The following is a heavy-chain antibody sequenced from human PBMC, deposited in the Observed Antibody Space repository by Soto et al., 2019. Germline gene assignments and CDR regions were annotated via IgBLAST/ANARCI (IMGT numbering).Heavy chain of an antibody. J-gene: IGHJ5*02. Sequence: EVQLVESGGGLVKPGGSLRLSCAASGFTFSSYSMNWVRQAPGKGLEWVSSISSSGSYIYYADSVKGRFTISRDNAKNSLYLQMNSLRAEDTAVYYCARDLALDSSSWADNWFDPWGQGTLVTVSS. V-gene: IGHV3-21*01. CDR1: GFTFSSYS. CDR3: ARDLALDSSSWADNWFDP. CDR2: ISSSGSYI. D-gene: IGHD6-13*01.